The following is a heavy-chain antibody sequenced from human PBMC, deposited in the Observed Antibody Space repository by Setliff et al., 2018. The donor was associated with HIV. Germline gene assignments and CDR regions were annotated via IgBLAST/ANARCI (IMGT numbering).Heavy chain of an antibody. Sequence: PSETLSLTCAVYGPSFSGYYRNWIRQFPGKSLEWIGEINHSGTTNYSPLFKSRLNISVDVSKNQFSLRLASLSAADTAAYFCAAKPMIRGRPFAFWGQATLVTVSS. CDR3: AAKPMIRGRPFAF. V-gene: IGHV4-34*01. CDR2: INHSGTT. D-gene: IGHD3-10*01. J-gene: IGHJ4*02. CDR1: GPSFSGYY.